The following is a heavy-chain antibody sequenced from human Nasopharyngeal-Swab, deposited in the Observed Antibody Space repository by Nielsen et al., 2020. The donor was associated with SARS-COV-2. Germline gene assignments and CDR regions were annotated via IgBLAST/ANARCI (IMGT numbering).Heavy chain of an antibody. CDR1: GFTFSSYE. V-gene: IGHV3-48*03. Sequence: GESLKIYCAASGFTFSSYEMNWVRQAPGKGLEWVSYITRMDSTIYYADSVKGRFTISRDNAKNSLYLQMNSLRAEDTAVYYCARGHGVWFGEPDNWFDPWGQGTLVTVSS. J-gene: IGHJ5*02. CDR3: ARGHGVWFGEPDNWFDP. CDR2: ITRMDSTI. D-gene: IGHD3-10*01.